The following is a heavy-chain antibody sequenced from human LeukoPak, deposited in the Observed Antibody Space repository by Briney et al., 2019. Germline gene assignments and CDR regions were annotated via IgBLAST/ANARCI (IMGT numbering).Heavy chain of an antibody. J-gene: IGHJ3*02. V-gene: IGHV3-20*01. CDR3: ARGDVGSYGSGAFDI. CDR2: INWNGGST. Sequence: GGSLRLSCAASGFTFDDYGMSWVRQAPGKGLEWVSGINWNGGSTGYADSVKGRFTISRDNAKNSLYLQMNSLRAEDTALYHCARGDVGSYGSGAFDIWGQGTMVTVSS. D-gene: IGHD5-18*01. CDR1: GFTFDDYG.